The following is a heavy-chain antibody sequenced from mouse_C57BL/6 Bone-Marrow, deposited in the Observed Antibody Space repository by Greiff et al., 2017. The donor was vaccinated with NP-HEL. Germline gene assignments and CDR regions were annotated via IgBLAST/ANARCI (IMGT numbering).Heavy chain of an antibody. CDR1: GYTFTTYP. Sequence: VQLQESGAELVKPGASVKMSCKASGYTFTTYPIEWMKQNHGKSLEWIGNFHPYNDDTKYNEKFKGKATLTVEKSSSTVYLERSRLTSDDSAVYYCARGAHYYGSSYESWFAYWGQGTLVTVSA. CDR2: FHPYNDDT. V-gene: IGHV1-47*01. D-gene: IGHD1-1*01. J-gene: IGHJ3*01. CDR3: ARGAHYYGSSYESWFAY.